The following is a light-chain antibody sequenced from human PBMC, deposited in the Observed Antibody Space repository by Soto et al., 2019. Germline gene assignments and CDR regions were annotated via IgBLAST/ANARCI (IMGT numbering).Light chain of an antibody. CDR1: QSISFY. Sequence: DIQMTQSPSSLSASIGDTLTITSRASQSISFYLNWYQQQPGKAPRLLIYAATSLQSGVPSRFSGSGSGTEFTLTISSLQPDDFATYFCKQSSAFPLTFGGGTKVDI. CDR2: AAT. J-gene: IGKJ4*01. V-gene: IGKV1-39*01. CDR3: KQSSAFPLT.